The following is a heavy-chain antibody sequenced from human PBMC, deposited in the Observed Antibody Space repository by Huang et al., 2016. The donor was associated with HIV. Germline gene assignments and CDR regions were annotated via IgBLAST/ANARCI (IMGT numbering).Heavy chain of an antibody. D-gene: IGHD2-15*01. Sequence: QLHLVESGGGVVQPGGSLRLSCAASGLKLSGFGMHWVRQATGKGLGWVAVISYDGRSQVYTESVKGRFTISRDNSDNTLSLQMKGLRPDDTAVYYCAKESRWFSDFDHWGQGVLVSVSS. CDR2: ISYDGRSQ. J-gene: IGHJ4*02. CDR1: GLKLSGFG. CDR3: AKESRWFSDFDH. V-gene: IGHV3-30*18.